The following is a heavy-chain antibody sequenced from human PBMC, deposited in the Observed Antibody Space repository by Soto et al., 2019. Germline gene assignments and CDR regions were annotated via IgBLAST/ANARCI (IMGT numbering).Heavy chain of an antibody. J-gene: IGHJ4*02. V-gene: IGHV4-31*03. Sequence: QVQLQESGPGLVKPSQTLSLTCTVSGGSINSGGYCWSWIRQHPGKGLDWIGCISYGGSTSYNPSRKSRVTISVDTSKNPFSLTLTSVTAADTAVYYCSRGILVWGQGALITVSS. D-gene: IGHD5-18*01. CDR1: GGSINSGGYC. CDR2: ISYGGST. CDR3: SRGILV.